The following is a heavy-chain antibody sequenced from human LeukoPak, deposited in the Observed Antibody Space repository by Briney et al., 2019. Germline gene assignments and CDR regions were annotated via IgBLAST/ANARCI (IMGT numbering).Heavy chain of an antibody. CDR1: GFTFSSYE. CDR3: GMLPWRGLHY. V-gene: IGHV3-48*03. J-gene: IGHJ4*02. D-gene: IGHD3/OR15-3a*01. Sequence: GGSLRLSCAASGFTFSSYEMNWVRQTPGKGLEWVSYMSSSGSIIYYADSVKGRFIISRDNAKNSLYLQMNSLRAEDTAVYYCGMLPWRGLHYWGQGTLVTVSS. CDR2: MSSSGSII.